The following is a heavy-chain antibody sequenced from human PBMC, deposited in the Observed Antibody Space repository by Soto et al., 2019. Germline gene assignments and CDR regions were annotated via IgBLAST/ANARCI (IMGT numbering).Heavy chain of an antibody. D-gene: IGHD6-6*01. Sequence: GVSVKGSCKASGYTFTSYYMHWVRQAPGQGLEWMGIINPSGGSTSYAQKFQGRVTMTRDTSTSTVYMELSSLRSEDTAVYYCARDRPISLSFDYWGQRTLVTVSS. V-gene: IGHV1-46*01. CDR1: GYTFTSYY. CDR3: ARDRPISLSFDY. J-gene: IGHJ4*02. CDR2: INPSGGST.